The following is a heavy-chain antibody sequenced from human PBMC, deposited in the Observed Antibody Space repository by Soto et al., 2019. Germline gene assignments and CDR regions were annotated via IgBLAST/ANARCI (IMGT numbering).Heavy chain of an antibody. V-gene: IGHV4-39*01. Sequence: SETLSLTCTVSGGSISSSSYYWGWIRQPPGKGLEWIGSIYYSGSTYYNPSLKSRVTISVDTSKNQFSLKLSSVTAADTAVYYCARHLRPGDLVPAATSYYYYYYMDVWGKGTTVTVSS. CDR3: ARHLRPGDLVPAATSYYYYYYMDV. D-gene: IGHD2-2*01. J-gene: IGHJ6*03. CDR1: GGSISSSSYY. CDR2: IYYSGST.